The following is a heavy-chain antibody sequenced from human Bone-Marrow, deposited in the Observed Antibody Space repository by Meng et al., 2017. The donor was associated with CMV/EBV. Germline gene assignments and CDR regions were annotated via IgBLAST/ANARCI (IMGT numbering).Heavy chain of an antibody. V-gene: IGHV6-1*01. D-gene: IGHD6-19*01. CDR2: TYYRSKWYN. Sequence: SCAISGDSVSSNSAAWNWIRQSPSRGLEWLGRTYYRSKWYNDYAVSVKSRITINPDTSKNQFSLQLNSVTPEDTAVYYCARELQYSSGWYGSYYYYGMDVWGQGTTVTVSS. J-gene: IGHJ6*02. CDR1: GDSVSSNSAA. CDR3: ARELQYSSGWYGSYYYYGMDV.